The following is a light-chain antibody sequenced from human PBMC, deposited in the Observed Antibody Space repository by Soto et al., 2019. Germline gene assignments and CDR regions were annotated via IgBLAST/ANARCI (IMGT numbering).Light chain of an antibody. CDR2: EVN. J-gene: IGLJ1*01. V-gene: IGLV2-14*01. CDR1: ISDVGAYNY. Sequence: QYVLTQPASVSGSPGQSITISCTGTISDVGAYNYVSWYQRHPGKAPKLLIYEVNSRPSGVSDRFSGSKSGNTASLTISGLQAEDEADYYCSSYTSSDSVYVFGSGTKVTVL. CDR3: SSYTSSDSVYV.